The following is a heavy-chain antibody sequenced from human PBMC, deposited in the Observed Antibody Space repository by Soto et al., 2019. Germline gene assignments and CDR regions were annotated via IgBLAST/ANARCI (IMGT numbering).Heavy chain of an antibody. D-gene: IGHD3-10*01. CDR2: VSLHGSP. J-gene: IGHJ5*02. V-gene: IGHV4-4*07. CDR3: AIDLGGYITFNWFDP. Sequence: QVQLQESGPGLVKALEPLSLTCTVSGGTVSRDYWNWIRQPAGLGLAWIGRVSLHGSPNYNPSLKSRVTMSVDTSKNQLALKLTSVTAADTAGYYCAIDLGGYITFNWFDPWGQGALVTGSS. CDR1: GGTVSRDY.